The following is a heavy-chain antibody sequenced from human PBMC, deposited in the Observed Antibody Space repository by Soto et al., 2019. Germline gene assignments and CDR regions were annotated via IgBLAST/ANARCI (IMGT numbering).Heavy chain of an antibody. CDR1: GYTFTSYA. J-gene: IGHJ4*02. D-gene: IGHD3-3*01. V-gene: IGHV1-3*01. CDR2: INAGNGNT. Sequence: QVQLVQSGAEVKKPGASVKVSCKASGYTFTSYAMHWVRQTPGQRLEWMGWINAGNGNTKYSQKFQGRVTITRDTSASTAYMELSSLRSEDTAVYYCAREGIRFLEWSSPFDYWGQGTLVTVSS. CDR3: AREGIRFLEWSSPFDY.